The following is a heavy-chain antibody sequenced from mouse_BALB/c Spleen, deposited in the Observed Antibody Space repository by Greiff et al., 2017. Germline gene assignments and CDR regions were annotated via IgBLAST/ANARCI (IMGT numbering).Heavy chain of an antibody. CDR1: GYTFSSYW. V-gene: IGHV1-9*01. CDR3: AKRGGTAKAY. Sequence: VQVVESGAELMKPGASVKISCKATGYTFSSYWIEWVKQRPGHGLEWIGEILPGSGSTNYNEKFKGKATFTADTSSNTAYMQLSSLTSEDSAVSYCAKRGGTAKAYWGQGTLVTVSA. CDR2: ILPGSGST. J-gene: IGHJ3*01. D-gene: IGHD4-1*01.